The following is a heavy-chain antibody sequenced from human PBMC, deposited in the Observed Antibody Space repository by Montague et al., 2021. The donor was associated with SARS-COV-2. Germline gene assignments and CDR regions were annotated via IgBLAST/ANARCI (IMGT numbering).Heavy chain of an antibody. Sequence: SLRLSCAASGFTFGSYWMHWVRQAPGKGLVWVSRVDRGCGALYAXSFRSRFTVSRDNVKNTVFLQMNNLRADDTAVYYCARGGTHHGFDHWGQGTLVTVSS. CDR2: VDRGCGA. CDR1: GFTFGSYW. V-gene: IGHV3-74*01. J-gene: IGHJ4*02. CDR3: ARGGTHHGFDH. D-gene: IGHD1-26*01.